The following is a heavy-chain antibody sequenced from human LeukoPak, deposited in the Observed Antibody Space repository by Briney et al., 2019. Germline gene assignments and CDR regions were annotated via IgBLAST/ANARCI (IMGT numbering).Heavy chain of an antibody. J-gene: IGHJ4*02. CDR1: GFTFSSYE. D-gene: IGHD5-18*01. Sequence: GGSLTLSCAASGFTFSSYEMNWVRQAPAKGMEWVSYISSSGGNKYYADSVKGRFTISRENAKKSLYVQMSRLRAEDTAVYYCARAGYTSMANLGFDYWGQGALVSVSS. V-gene: IGHV3-48*03. CDR2: ISSSGGNK. CDR3: ARAGYTSMANLGFDY.